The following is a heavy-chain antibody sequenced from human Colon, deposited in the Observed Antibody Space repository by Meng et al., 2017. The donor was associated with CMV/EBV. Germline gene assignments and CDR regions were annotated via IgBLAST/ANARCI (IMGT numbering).Heavy chain of an antibody. CDR2: VIPMTDIT. CDR3: ARAARSGNPAVFYSLDL. CDR1: GGTFTSYT. D-gene: IGHD2-15*01. Sequence: SVKVSCKATGGTFTSYTFSWVRQASGQGLEWMGRVIPMTDITNYAQRFQGRLTITADKSTKTVFMELRSLRSEDTAVYYCARAARSGNPAVFYSLDLWGQGTTVTVSS. V-gene: IGHV1-69*02. J-gene: IGHJ6*02.